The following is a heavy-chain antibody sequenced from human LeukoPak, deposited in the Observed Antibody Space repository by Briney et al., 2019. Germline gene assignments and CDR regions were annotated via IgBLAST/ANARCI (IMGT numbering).Heavy chain of an antibody. Sequence: GGSLRLSCAASGFTFSAYSMSWVRQTSGKGLEWLSYISTSSATIYYADSVKGRFTISRDNAKNSLYLQMNSLRDEDSAVYYCARRAVPGSNYFDYWGQGTLVTVSS. J-gene: IGHJ4*02. V-gene: IGHV3-48*02. D-gene: IGHD6-19*01. CDR3: ARRAVPGSNYFDY. CDR2: ISTSSATI. CDR1: GFTFSAYS.